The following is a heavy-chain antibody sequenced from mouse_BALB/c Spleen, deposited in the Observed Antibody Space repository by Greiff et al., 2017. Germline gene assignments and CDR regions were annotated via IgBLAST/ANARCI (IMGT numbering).Heavy chain of an antibody. D-gene: IGHD2-2*01. CDR1: GFNIKDTY. CDR3: ARGDGYDAHLYFDV. Sequence: EVQLVESGAELVKPGASVKLSCTASGFNIKDTYMHWVKQRPEQGLEWIGRFDPANANTKYDPNFQGKATITADTSSNTAYLQLSSLTSEDTAVYYCARGDGYDAHLYFDVWGAGTTVTVSS. CDR2: FDPANANT. J-gene: IGHJ1*01. V-gene: IGHV14-3*02.